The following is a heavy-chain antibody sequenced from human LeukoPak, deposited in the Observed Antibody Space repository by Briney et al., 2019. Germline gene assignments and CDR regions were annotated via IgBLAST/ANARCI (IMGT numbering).Heavy chain of an antibody. Sequence: PSETLSLTCTVSGGSISSSSYYWGWIRQPPGKGLEWIGSIYYSGSTYYNPSLKSRVTISVDTSKNQFSLKLSSVTAADTAVYCCARRVGYYFDYWGQGTLVTVSS. V-gene: IGHV4-39*01. CDR3: ARRVGYYFDY. J-gene: IGHJ4*02. D-gene: IGHD6-25*01. CDR2: IYYSGST. CDR1: GGSISSSSYY.